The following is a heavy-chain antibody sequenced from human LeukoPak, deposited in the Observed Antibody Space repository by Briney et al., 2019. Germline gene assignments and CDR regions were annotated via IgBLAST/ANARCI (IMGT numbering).Heavy chain of an antibody. CDR1: GFAFSDYY. J-gene: IGHJ4*02. D-gene: IGHD2-21*02. CDR3: ARDSYCGGDCYPDFDY. CDR2: ISSSGSTI. V-gene: IGHV3-11*01. Sequence: GSLRLSCAASGFAFSDYYMSWIRQAPGKGLEWVSYISSSGSTIYYADSVKGRFTISRDNAKNSLYLQMNSLRAEDTAVYYCARDSYCGGDCYPDFDYWGQGTLVTVSS.